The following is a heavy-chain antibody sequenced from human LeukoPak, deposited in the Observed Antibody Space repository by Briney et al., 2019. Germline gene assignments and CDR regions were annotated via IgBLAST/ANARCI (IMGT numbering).Heavy chain of an antibody. Sequence: ASVKVSCKASGYTFTRYYMHWVRQAPGQGGEWMGWINPKSGGTNYVQKFQGRVTMTRDTDISTPYMELSRLRSDDTAVYYCASAIRAARTYYFDYWGQGTLVTVSS. CDR2: INPKSGGT. CDR1: GYTFTRYY. D-gene: IGHD6-6*01. V-gene: IGHV1-2*02. J-gene: IGHJ4*02. CDR3: ASAIRAARTYYFDY.